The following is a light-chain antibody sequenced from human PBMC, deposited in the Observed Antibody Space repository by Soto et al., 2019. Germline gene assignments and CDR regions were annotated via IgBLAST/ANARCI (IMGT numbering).Light chain of an antibody. CDR2: END. J-gene: IGLJ3*02. V-gene: IGLV1-51*01. Sequence: QSVLTQPPSVSAAPGQKVTISCSGTSSNIGSDYVSWYQKVPGTAPKLLIYENDKRPSGISDRFSGSKSGTSATLGITGLPAGEEGDYFFATLDTSLSGFWVFGGGTKLTVL. CDR1: SSNIGSDY. CDR3: ATLDTSLSGFWV.